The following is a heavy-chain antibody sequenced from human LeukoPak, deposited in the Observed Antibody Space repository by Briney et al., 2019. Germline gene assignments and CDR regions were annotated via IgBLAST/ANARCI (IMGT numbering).Heavy chain of an antibody. CDR3: AKDLGAYYYGSVLDY. CDR2: IRSDGTKK. Sequence: PGGSLRLSCTASGFTFGDYAMSWFRQAPGKGLEWVAYIRSDGTKKYHADSVKGRFSISRDNSKNTLYLQMNSLRTEDTAVYYCAKDLGAYYYGSVLDYWGQGALVTVSS. D-gene: IGHD3-10*01. V-gene: IGHV3-30*02. J-gene: IGHJ4*02. CDR1: GFTFGDYA.